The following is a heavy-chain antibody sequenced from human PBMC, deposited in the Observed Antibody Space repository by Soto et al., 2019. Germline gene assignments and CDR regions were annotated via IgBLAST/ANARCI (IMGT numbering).Heavy chain of an antibody. CDR1: GFIFSIYA. V-gene: IGHV3-23*01. J-gene: IGHJ1*01. D-gene: IGHD3-3*01. CDR3: AKDGAVLRFLDGEPFQC. Sequence: EVQLLESGGGLVQPGGSLRLSCEGSGFIFSIYAMSWVRQAPGKGLEWVSGISGGGGSTNYADSVKGRFTISRDNSKNTLYLQMNSLRAEDTAVYYCAKDGAVLRFLDGEPFQCWGQGTLVTVSS. CDR2: ISGGGGST.